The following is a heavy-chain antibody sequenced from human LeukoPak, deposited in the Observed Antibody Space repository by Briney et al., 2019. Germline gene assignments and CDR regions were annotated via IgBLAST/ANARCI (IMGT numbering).Heavy chain of an antibody. J-gene: IGHJ3*02. Sequence: PSETLSLTCTVSGDTISSSNYYWGWIRQPPGKGLEWIGGISYSGTTNYNPSLKSRVTISIDTSKNQFSLKLSSVTAADTAVYYCARTSQGAFDIWGQGTMVTVSS. CDR3: ARTSQGAFDI. CDR2: ISYSGTT. CDR1: GDTISSSNYY. V-gene: IGHV4-39*01.